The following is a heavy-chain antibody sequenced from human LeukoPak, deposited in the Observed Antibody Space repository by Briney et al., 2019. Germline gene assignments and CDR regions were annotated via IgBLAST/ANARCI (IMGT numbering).Heavy chain of an antibody. CDR2: IYHSGST. CDR1: GYSISSGYY. Sequence: KASETLSLTCTVSGYSISSGYYWGWIRQPPGKGLEWIGSIYHSGSTYYNPSLKSRVTISIDTSKNQFSLKLSSVTAADTAVYYCARALSYSYDSSGYFRGIWGQGTLVTVSS. D-gene: IGHD3-22*01. V-gene: IGHV4-38-2*02. J-gene: IGHJ3*02. CDR3: ARALSYSYDSSGYFRGI.